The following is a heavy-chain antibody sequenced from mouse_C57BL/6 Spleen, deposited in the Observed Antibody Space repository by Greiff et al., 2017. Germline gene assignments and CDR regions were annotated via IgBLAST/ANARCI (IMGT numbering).Heavy chain of an antibody. V-gene: IGHV5-4*01. CDR2: ISDGGSYT. CDR1: GFTFSSYA. D-gene: IGHD2-4*01. CDR3: AREGLRRGAMDY. Sequence: EVNLVESGGGLVKPGGSLKLSCAASGFTFSSYAMSWVRQTPEKRLEWVATISDGGSYTYYPDNVKGRFTISRDNAKNNLYLQMSHLKSEDTAMXYCAREGLRRGAMDYWGQGTSVTVSS. J-gene: IGHJ4*01.